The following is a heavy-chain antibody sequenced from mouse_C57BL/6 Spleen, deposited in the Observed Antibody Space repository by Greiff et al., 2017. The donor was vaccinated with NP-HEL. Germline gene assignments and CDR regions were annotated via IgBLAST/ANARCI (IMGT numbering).Heavy chain of an antibody. CDR2: IYPRSGNT. CDR1: GYTFTSYG. D-gene: IGHD4-1*01. CDR3: ARPLTGTAY. Sequence: VKLMESGAELARPGASVKLSCKASGYTFTSYGISWVKQRTGQGLEWIGEIYPRSGNTYYNEKFKGKATLTADKSSSTAYMELRSLTSEDSAVYFCARPLTGTAYWGQGTTLTVSS. J-gene: IGHJ2*01. V-gene: IGHV1-81*01.